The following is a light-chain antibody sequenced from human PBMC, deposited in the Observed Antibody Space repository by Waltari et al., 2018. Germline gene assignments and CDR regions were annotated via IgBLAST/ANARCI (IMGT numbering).Light chain of an antibody. Sequence: QSALTQRPSLSGTPGQGVTIPCSGASSTIGVNVVNWYQQSPGTAPKLPLSTNYRRPSGVPERFSGSKSGISASLAISGLQSEDEADYYCATWDDKLNGVLFGGGTKLTVL. CDR3: ATWDDKLNGVL. J-gene: IGLJ3*02. CDR1: SSTIGVNV. V-gene: IGLV1-44*01. CDR2: TNY.